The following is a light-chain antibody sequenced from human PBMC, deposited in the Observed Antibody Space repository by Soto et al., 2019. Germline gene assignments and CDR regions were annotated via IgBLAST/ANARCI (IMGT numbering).Light chain of an antibody. CDR1: SSDIGRYNL. CDR3: CSYAGGARVV. CDR2: EDI. J-gene: IGLJ2*01. Sequence: QSALTQPASVSGSPGQSITISCTGTSSDIGRYNLVSWYQQHPGKAPKLIIYEDIERPSGVSDRFSGSKSGNTASLTISGLQSEDEADYYSCSYAGGARVVFCGGTKLTLL. V-gene: IGLV2-23*01.